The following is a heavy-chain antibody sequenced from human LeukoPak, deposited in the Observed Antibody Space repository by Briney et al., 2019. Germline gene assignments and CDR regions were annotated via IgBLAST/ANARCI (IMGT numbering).Heavy chain of an antibody. Sequence: GGSLRLSCAASGFTFSTYAMSWVRQAPGKGLEWVSVIYSGGSTYYVDSVKGRFTISRDNSKNTLYLQMNSLTAEDTAVYYCARDGAEKSSGYGFDYWGQGTLVTVSS. CDR1: GFTFSTYA. J-gene: IGHJ4*02. CDR3: ARDGAEKSSGYGFDY. V-gene: IGHV3-66*01. CDR2: IYSGGST. D-gene: IGHD3-22*01.